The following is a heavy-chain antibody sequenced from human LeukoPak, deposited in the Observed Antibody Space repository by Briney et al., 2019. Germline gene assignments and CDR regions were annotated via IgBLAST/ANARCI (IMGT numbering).Heavy chain of an antibody. J-gene: IGHJ4*02. CDR1: GYTFTSYY. CDR2: INPNSDGT. V-gene: IGHV1-2*02. CDR3: ARLRGVRNNWSPPFDY. Sequence: WASVKVSCKASGYTFTSYYMHWVRQAPGQGLEWMGWINPNSDGTNYAQKFQGRVTMTRDTSISTAYMELSRLRSDDTAVYYCARLRGVRNNWSPPFDYWGQGTLVTVSS. D-gene: IGHD1-20*01.